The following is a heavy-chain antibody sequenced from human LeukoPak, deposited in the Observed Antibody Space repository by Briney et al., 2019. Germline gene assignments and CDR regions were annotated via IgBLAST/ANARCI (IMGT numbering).Heavy chain of an antibody. CDR2: INPNSGNR. V-gene: IGHV1-18*01. Sequence: ASVKVSCKASGYTFTSYGISWVRQAPGQGLEWMGWINPNSGNRGYAQKFQGRVTITTDTSTSTAYMELRGLTSDDTAVYYCARDKAVTTERTQYFHHWGQGTLVTVSS. CDR3: ARDKAVTTERTQYFHH. J-gene: IGHJ1*01. CDR1: GYTFTSYG. D-gene: IGHD4-11*01.